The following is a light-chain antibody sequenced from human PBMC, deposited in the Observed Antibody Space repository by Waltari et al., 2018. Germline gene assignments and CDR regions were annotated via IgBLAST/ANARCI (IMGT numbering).Light chain of an antibody. V-gene: IGLV2-11*01. J-gene: IGLJ1*01. Sequence: QSALTQPRSVSGSLGQSVAISCTGTSTDVGGYNYVSLYQQHPGKAPKIILYDVTKRPSGVPYEFYGSQSRNTASLTISGLQPEHEANYYCFSYAGSDTYVFGTGTEVTVL. CDR2: DVT. CDR3: FSYAGSDTYV. CDR1: STDVGGYNY.